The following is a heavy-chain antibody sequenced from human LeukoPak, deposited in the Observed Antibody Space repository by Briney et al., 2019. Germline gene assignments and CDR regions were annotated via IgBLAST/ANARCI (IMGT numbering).Heavy chain of an antibody. V-gene: IGHV3-30*18. CDR3: AKTVLDIVATTFYYYYGMDV. Sequence: PGGSLRLSCAASGFPFSNYGMHWVRQAPGKGLEWVAAISYEGSKKYYADSVKGRFTISRDNSENTLSLQMNSLRAEDTAVYYCAKTVLDIVATTFYYYYGMDVWGQGTTVTVSS. CDR2: ISYEGSKK. J-gene: IGHJ6*02. CDR1: GFPFSNYG. D-gene: IGHD5-12*01.